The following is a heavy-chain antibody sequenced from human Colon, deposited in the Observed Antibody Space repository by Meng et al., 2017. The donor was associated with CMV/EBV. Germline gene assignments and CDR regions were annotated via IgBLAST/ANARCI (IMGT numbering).Heavy chain of an antibody. CDR1: GFSFTTDKAG. CDR3: VHRSYSGQDDY. V-gene: IGHV2-5*02. J-gene: IGHJ4*02. CDR2: IYWDDDT. D-gene: IGHD5-12*01. Sequence: QITLKESGPTLVQPTQTLTLTCTFSGFSFTTDKAGVGWIRHPPGKALEWLALIYWDDDTRYSPSLKTRLTITRDTSKNQVILTMTNMDPADTATYYCVHRSYSGQDDYWGQGALVTVSS.